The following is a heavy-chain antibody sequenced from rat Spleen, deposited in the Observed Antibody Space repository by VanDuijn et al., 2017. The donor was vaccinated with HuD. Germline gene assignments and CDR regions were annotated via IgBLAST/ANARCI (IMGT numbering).Heavy chain of an antibody. CDR1: GFTFSSFA. CDR3: ARHHYDGYYHGPVLGVMDA. Sequence: EVQLVESGGGLVQPGRSLKLSCAASGFTFSSFAMAWVRQAPKKGLEWVASITSYGSNTYYPDSVKGRFTISRDNAKSTLYLQMDSLRSEDTASYYCARHHYDGYYHGPVLGVMDAWGQGDSVTVSS. V-gene: IGHV5-7*01. D-gene: IGHD1-12*03. J-gene: IGHJ4*01. CDR2: ITSYGSNT.